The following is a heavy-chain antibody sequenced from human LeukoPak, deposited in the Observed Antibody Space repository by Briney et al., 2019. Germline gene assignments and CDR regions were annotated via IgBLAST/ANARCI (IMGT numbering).Heavy chain of an antibody. Sequence: GASVKVSCKASGYTFTDYYIHWVRQAPGQGLEWMGWINPNNDGTNYAQKFQDRVTMTRDTSIFTTYMELSRLRSDDTAVYYCARGVYSYGYWVSSGFDYWGQGTLVTVSS. CDR3: ARGVYSYGYWVSSGFDY. V-gene: IGHV1-2*02. CDR2: INPNNDGT. J-gene: IGHJ4*02. CDR1: GYTFTDYY. D-gene: IGHD5-18*01.